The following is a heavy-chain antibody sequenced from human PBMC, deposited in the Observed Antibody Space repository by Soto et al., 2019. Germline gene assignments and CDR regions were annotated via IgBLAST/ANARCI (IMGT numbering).Heavy chain of an antibody. V-gene: IGHV4-34*01. Sequence: PSETLSLTCAVYGGSFSGYYWSWIRQPPGTGLEWIGEINHSGSTNYNPSLKSRVTISVDTSKNQFSLKLSSVTAADTAVYYCARDWRTTVTLKGYYYYYGMDVWGQGTTVTVSS. CDR1: GGSFSGYY. D-gene: IGHD4-4*01. J-gene: IGHJ6*02. CDR2: INHSGST. CDR3: ARDWRTTVTLKGYYYYYGMDV.